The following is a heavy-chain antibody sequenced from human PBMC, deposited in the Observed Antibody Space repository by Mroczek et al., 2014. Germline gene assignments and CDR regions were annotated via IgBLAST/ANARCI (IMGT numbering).Heavy chain of an antibody. CDR3: ARGRHNSRVVRSYYYMDV. V-gene: IGHV1-8*01. Sequence: QVQLVQSGAEVKKPGASVKVSCKASGYTFTSYDINWVRQATGQGLEWMGWMNPNSGNTGYAQKFQGRVTMTRNTSISTAYVELSSLRSEDTAVYYCARGRHNSRVVRSYYYMDVWGKGTTVTVSS. J-gene: IGHJ6*03. CDR1: GYTFTSYD. CDR2: MNPNSGNT. D-gene: IGHD2/OR15-2a*01.